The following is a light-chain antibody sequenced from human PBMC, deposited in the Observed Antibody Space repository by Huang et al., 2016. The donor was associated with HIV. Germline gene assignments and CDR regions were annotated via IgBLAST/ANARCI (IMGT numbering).Light chain of an antibody. CDR1: QIVFYNNY. J-gene: IGKJ1*01. Sequence: EIVLTQSPGILSLSPGESATLSCRASQIVFYNNYLAWYQQKPGQAPRLLIFGASSKATGISDRCRGSGSGTEFTLTISRLEPEDFAVYYWQQYGSSLAFGPGTKVEIK. V-gene: IGKV3-20*01. CDR3: QQYGSSLA. CDR2: GAS.